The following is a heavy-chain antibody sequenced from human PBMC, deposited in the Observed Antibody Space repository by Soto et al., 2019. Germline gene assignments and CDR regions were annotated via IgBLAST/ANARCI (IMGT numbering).Heavy chain of an antibody. CDR2: LNPNTGNS. Sequence: VASVKVSCKASGYTFTSYDIYWVRQATGQGLEWMGWLNPNTGNSGYAQKFQGRITVTSDTSINTVHMELSSLRSEDTAAYYCARRAETNGWNGFGADKYYFDFWGQGTLVTVSS. CDR3: ARRAETNGWNGFGADKYYFDF. V-gene: IGHV1-8*01. J-gene: IGHJ4*02. CDR1: GYTFTSYD. D-gene: IGHD1-1*01.